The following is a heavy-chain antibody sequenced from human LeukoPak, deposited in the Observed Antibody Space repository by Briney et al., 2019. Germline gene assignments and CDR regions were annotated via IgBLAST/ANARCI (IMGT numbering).Heavy chain of an antibody. V-gene: IGHV1-18*01. CDR3: ARDLGGYSYVGN. CDR2: ISAYKGNT. D-gene: IGHD5-18*01. CDR1: GYTFTSYG. Sequence: ASVKVSCKASGYTFTSYGISGVRQAPGQGLEWMGWISAYKGNTNYAQKLQGRVTMTTDTSTSKDYTELRSVRSDHTDVYYCARDLGGYSYVGNWGQGTLVTVSS. J-gene: IGHJ4*02.